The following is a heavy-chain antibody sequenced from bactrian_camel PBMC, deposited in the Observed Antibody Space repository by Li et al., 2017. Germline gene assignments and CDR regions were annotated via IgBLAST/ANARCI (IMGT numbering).Heavy chain of an antibody. J-gene: IGHJ4*01. V-gene: IGHV3S53*01. D-gene: IGHD3*01. CDR2: ITTRDVT. CDR1: GFIFNKCA. Sequence: HVQLVESGGGLVQPGGSLKLSCIATGFIFNKCAMGWYRQAPGKERELVSTITTRDVTNYADSVKGRFTISRDNAKDTLYLQMNSLKIEDTAVYYCALGSSRQATMTARGKGTQVTVS.